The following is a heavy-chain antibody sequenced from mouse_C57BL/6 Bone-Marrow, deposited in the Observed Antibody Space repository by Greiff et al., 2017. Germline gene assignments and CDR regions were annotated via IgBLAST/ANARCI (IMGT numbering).Heavy chain of an antibody. D-gene: IGHD1-1*01. CDR3: ARCPIYYYGSSYSRDYFDY. CDR1: GYTFTGYW. Sequence: VQLQQSGAELMKPGASVKLSCKATGYTFTGYWIEWVKQRPGHGLEWIGEILPGSGSTNYNEKFKGKATFTADTSSNTAYMQLSSLTTEDSAIYYCARCPIYYYGSSYSRDYFDYWGQGTTLTVSS. J-gene: IGHJ2*01. CDR2: ILPGSGST. V-gene: IGHV1-9*01.